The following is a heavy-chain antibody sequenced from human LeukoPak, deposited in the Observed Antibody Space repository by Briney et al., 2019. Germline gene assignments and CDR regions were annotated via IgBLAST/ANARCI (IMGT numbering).Heavy chain of an antibody. CDR3: ARGLYYYDSSGYPD. CDR1: GFTFSSYA. J-gene: IGHJ4*02. Sequence: GGSLRLSCAASGFTFSSYAMSWVRQAPGKGLEWVAFIRYDGSNEYYADSVKGRFTISRDNSKNTLYLQMNSLRDEDTAVYYCARGLYYYDSSGYPDWGQGTLVTVSS. CDR2: IRYDGSNE. D-gene: IGHD3-22*01. V-gene: IGHV3-30*02.